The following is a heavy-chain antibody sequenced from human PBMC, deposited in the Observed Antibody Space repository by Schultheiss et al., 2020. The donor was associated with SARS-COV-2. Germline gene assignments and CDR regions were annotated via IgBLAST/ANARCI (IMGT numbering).Heavy chain of an antibody. Sequence: SETLSLTCTVSGGSISSGGYYWSWIRQHPGKGLEWIGEINHSGSTNYNPSLKSRVTISVDTSKNQFSLKLSSVTAADTAVYYCARSGRYFQHWAQGTLVTVSS. V-gene: IGHV4-31*03. D-gene: IGHD1-1*01. J-gene: IGHJ1*01. CDR1: GGSISSGGYY. CDR2: INHSGST. CDR3: ARSGRYFQH.